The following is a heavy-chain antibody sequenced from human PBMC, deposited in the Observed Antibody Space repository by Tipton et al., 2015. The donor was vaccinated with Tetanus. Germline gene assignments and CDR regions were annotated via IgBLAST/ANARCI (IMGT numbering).Heavy chain of an antibody. CDR1: GGTFGSYA. V-gene: IGHV1-69*01. CDR3: ARDDPGYDDRKHYYHYNMDV. Sequence: QSGAEVKKPGSSVRVSCEASGGTFGSYAVNWVRQVPGQGLEWMGGIIPFSGTMEYSQKFQGRVTITGDASSSPVSMELKSLRPEDTALYYCARDDPGYDDRKHYYHYNMDVWGQGTTVTVS. J-gene: IGHJ6*02. CDR2: IIPFSGTM. D-gene: IGHD3-3*01.